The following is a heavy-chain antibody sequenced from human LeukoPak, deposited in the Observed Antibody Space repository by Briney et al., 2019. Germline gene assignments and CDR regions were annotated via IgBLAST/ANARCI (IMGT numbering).Heavy chain of an antibody. V-gene: IGHV3-15*01. CDR2: IKSKTDGGTA. Sequence: GGSLRLSCAASGFTFNNAWMSWVRQAPGKGLEWVGRIKSKTDGGTADRAAPVKGRFTISRDDSENTLYLQMNSLKTEDTAMYYCTTLAVAGGGQGTLVTVSS. CDR1: GFTFNNAW. D-gene: IGHD6-19*01. J-gene: IGHJ4*02. CDR3: TTLAVAG.